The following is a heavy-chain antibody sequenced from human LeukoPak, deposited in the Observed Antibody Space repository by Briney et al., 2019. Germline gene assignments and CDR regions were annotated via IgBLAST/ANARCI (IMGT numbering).Heavy chain of an antibody. CDR2: IRYDGSNK. D-gene: IGHD1-26*01. V-gene: IGHV3-30*02. Sequence: PGGSLRLSCAASGFTFSSYGMHWVRQAPGKGLEWVAFIRYDGSNKYYADSVEGRFTISRDNSKNTLYLQMNSLRAEDTAVYYCAKDRSGSYSQGLDYWGQGTLVTVSS. CDR1: GFTFSSYG. J-gene: IGHJ4*02. CDR3: AKDRSGSYSQGLDY.